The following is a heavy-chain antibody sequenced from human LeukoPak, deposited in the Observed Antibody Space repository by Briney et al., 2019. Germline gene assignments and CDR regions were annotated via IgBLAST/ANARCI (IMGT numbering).Heavy chain of an antibody. Sequence: PGASVKVSCKASGYTFTDCYVHWVRQAPGQGLEWMGWINPNSGGTKYAQKFQGRVTMSRDTSISTAYMELTGLTYDDTAVYYCAREVVVRGVIIGEQCYFDYWGQGTLVTVSS. J-gene: IGHJ4*02. V-gene: IGHV1-2*02. CDR1: GYTFTDCY. CDR3: AREVVVRGVIIGEQCYFDY. CDR2: INPNSGGT. D-gene: IGHD3-10*01.